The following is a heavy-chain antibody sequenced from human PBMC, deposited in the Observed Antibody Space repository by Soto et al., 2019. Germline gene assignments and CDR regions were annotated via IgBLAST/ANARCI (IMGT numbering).Heavy chain of an antibody. J-gene: IGHJ4*02. V-gene: IGHV4-30-4*01. CDR1: GGSIRSGDYF. CDR3: ARTTSYDYFDY. D-gene: IGHD1-1*01. CDR2: IYYSGST. Sequence: QVQLQESGPGLVKPSQTLSLTCTVSGGSIRSGDYFWSWIRQPPGKGLEWIGYIYYSGSTHYNPSLRSRVSISVDTSKTQFSLKLSSVTAADTAVYYCARTTSYDYFDYWGQGTLVTVSS.